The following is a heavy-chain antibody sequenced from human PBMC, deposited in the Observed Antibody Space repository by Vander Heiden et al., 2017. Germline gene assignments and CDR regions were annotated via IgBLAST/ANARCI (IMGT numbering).Heavy chain of an antibody. Sequence: EVQLVESGGGLVKPGGSLRLSCAASGFTFSSYSMNWVRQAPGKGLEWVSSISSSSSYIYYADSVKGRVTISRDNAKNSLYLQMNSLRAEETAVYYCARVFRRAGPGGGYYGMDVWGQGTTVTVSS. CDR1: GFTFSSYS. CDR3: ARVFRRAGPGGGYYGMDV. CDR2: ISSSSSYI. D-gene: IGHD3-16*01. V-gene: IGHV3-21*01. J-gene: IGHJ6*02.